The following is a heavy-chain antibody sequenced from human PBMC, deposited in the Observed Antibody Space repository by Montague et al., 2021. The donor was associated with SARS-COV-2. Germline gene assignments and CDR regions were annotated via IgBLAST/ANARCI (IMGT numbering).Heavy chain of an antibody. V-gene: IGHV6-1*01. J-gene: IGHJ6*02. D-gene: IGHD1-1*01. CDR1: GDSVSRYSAT. Sequence: CAISGDSVSRYSATWNWVRQSPSRGLEWLGRTYYRSKWYNDYAVSVRGRVTINPDTSNNQFSLQLNSVTPEDTAIYYCTSGREGNYNVIDVWGQGTTVTVSS. CDR2: TYYRSKWYN. CDR3: TSGREGNYNVIDV.